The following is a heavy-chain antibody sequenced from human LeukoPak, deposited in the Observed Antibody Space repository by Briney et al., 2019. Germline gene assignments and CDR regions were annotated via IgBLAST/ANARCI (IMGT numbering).Heavy chain of an antibody. J-gene: IGHJ4*02. CDR1: GYTFTSYG. V-gene: IGHV1-46*01. CDR2: INPSGGST. Sequence: ASVKVSCKASGYTFTSYGISWVRQAPGQGLEWMGIINPSGGSTGYAQKFQGRVTMTRDMSTSTVYMELSSLRSEDTAVYYCARLGDYVWGSYRDYWGQGTLVTVSS. D-gene: IGHD3-16*02. CDR3: ARLGDYVWGSYRDY.